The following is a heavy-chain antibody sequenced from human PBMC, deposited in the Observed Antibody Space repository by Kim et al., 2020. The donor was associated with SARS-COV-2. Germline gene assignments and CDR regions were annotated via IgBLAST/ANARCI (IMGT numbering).Heavy chain of an antibody. D-gene: IGHD3-10*01. J-gene: IGHJ5*02. CDR3: AKAPSGSYYPNWFYP. V-gene: IGHV3-9*01. CDR1: GFTFDDYA. Sequence: GGSLRLSCAASGFTFDDYAMHWVRQAPGKGLEWVSGISWNSGSIGYADSVKGRFTISRDNAKNSLYLQMNSLRAEDTALYYCAKAPSGSYYPNWFYPWG. CDR2: ISWNSGSI.